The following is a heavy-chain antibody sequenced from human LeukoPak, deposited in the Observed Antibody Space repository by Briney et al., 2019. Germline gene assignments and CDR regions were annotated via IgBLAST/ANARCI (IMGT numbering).Heavy chain of an antibody. Sequence: SETLSLTCTVSDESVSDYCWTWIRQPPGKGLEWIGFVHHSGATNYNPSLQSRVTMSIDVSKNRFSLKLSSVTAADTAVYYCARADYAGLFDYWGQGTLLSVSS. J-gene: IGHJ4*02. CDR3: ARADYAGLFDY. CDR2: VHHSGAT. V-gene: IGHV4-59*02. CDR1: DESVSDYC. D-gene: IGHD4-17*01.